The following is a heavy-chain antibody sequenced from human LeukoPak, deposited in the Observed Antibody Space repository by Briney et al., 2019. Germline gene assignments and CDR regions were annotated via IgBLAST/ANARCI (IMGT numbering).Heavy chain of an antibody. D-gene: IGHD1-14*01. J-gene: IGHJ4*02. CDR3: ARDLTPWASYYFDY. Sequence: SETLSLTCAVYGGSFSGYYWSWIRQPPGKGLEWIGEINHSGSTNYNPSLKSRVTISVDTSKNQFSLKLSSVTAADTAVYYCARDLTPWASYYFDYWGQGTLVTVSS. CDR2: INHSGST. V-gene: IGHV4-34*01. CDR1: GGSFSGYY.